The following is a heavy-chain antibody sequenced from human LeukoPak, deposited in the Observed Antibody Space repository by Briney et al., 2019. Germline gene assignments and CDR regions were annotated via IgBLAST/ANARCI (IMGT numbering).Heavy chain of an antibody. V-gene: IGHV3-48*03. D-gene: IGHD3-22*01. CDR2: ISSSGSTV. Sequence: GGSLRLSCAASGFTFSSYEMNRVRQAPGQGLEWVAYISSSGSTVYYAASVKGRFTISRDNAKNSLFLQMNSLRAEDTADYYCAREKFYDNSGYDYWGQGTLVTVSS. CDR1: GFTFSSYE. CDR3: AREKFYDNSGYDY. J-gene: IGHJ4*02.